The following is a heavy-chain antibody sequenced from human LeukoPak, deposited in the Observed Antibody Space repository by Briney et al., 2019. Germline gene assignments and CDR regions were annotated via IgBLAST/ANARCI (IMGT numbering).Heavy chain of an antibody. V-gene: IGHV4-34*01. D-gene: IGHD6-6*01. CDR1: GGSFSGYY. CDR3: ARGGEQLVAL. CDR2: INHSGST. Sequence: PSETLSLTCAVYGGSFSGYYWSWIRQPPGKGLEWIGEINHSGSTNYNPSLKSRVTISVDTSKNQFSLELSSVTAADTAVYYCARGGEQLVALWGQGTLVTVSS. J-gene: IGHJ5*02.